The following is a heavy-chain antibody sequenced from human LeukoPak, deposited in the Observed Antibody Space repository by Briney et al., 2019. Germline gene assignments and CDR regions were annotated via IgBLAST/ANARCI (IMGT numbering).Heavy chain of an antibody. Sequence: GGSLRPSCAASGSTFNSHWTDWVRQAPGKGLVWVSPINGDVSSTTYADSVRGRFTISSDDAKNTLYLEMNSLRAEDTAVYYCTREWHDAFDIWGQGTMVTVSS. V-gene: IGHV3-74*01. CDR1: GSTFNSHW. J-gene: IGHJ3*02. CDR3: TREWHDAFDI. D-gene: IGHD5-24*01. CDR2: INGDVSST.